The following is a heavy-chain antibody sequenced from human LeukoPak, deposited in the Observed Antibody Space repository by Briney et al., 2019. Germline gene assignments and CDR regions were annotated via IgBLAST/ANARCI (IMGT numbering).Heavy chain of an antibody. CDR1: GGTFSSYA. V-gene: IGHV1-69*06. Sequence: ASVKVSCKASGGTFSSYANSWVRQAPGQGLEWMGGIIPIFGTANYAQKFQGRVTITADKSTSTAYMELSSLRSEDTAVYYCARAARAAGTWYYCYYMDVWGKGTTVTVS. CDR2: IIPIFGTA. CDR3: ARAARAAGTWYYCYYMDV. J-gene: IGHJ6*03. D-gene: IGHD6-13*01.